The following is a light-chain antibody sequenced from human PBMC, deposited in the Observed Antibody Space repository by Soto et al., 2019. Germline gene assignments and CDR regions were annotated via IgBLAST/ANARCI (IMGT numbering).Light chain of an antibody. CDR1: QRVSSN. CDR2: GAS. V-gene: IGKV3D-15*01. Sequence: EIVMTQAPATLSVSPGERATLSCRASQRVSSNLAWYQQKPGQAPRLLIYGASTRATGIPARFSGSGSGTEFTLTISSLQSEDFAVYYCQQYNKWTLTFGGGTKVEIK. J-gene: IGKJ4*01. CDR3: QQYNKWTLT.